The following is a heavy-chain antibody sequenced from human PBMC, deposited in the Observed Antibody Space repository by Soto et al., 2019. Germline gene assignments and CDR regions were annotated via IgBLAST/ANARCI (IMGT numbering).Heavy chain of an antibody. J-gene: IGHJ6*02. V-gene: IGHV3-30*18. CDR3: AKDRLRGYSYGPAGGMDV. Sequence: QVQLVESGGGVVQPGRSLRLSCAASGFTFSSYGMHWVRQAPGKGLEWVAVISYDGSNKYYADSVKGRFTISRDHSKNTLYLQMNSLRAEDTAVYYCAKDRLRGYSYGPAGGMDVWGQGTTVTVSS. CDR1: GFTFSSYG. CDR2: ISYDGSNK. D-gene: IGHD5-18*01.